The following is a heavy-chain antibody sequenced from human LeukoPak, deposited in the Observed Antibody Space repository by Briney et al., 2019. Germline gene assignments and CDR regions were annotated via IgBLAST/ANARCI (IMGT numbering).Heavy chain of an antibody. Sequence: GGSLRLSCAASGFTVSSNYMSWVRQAPGKGLEWVSVIYSGGSTYYADSVKGRFTISRHNSKNTLYLQMNSLRAEDTAVYYCATTEYYYDSSGYELAYWGQGTLVTVSS. D-gene: IGHD3-22*01. V-gene: IGHV3-53*04. CDR1: GFTVSSNY. J-gene: IGHJ4*02. CDR2: IYSGGST. CDR3: ATTEYYYDSSGYELAY.